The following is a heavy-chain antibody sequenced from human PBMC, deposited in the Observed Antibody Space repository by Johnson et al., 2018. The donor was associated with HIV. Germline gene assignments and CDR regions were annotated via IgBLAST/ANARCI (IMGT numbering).Heavy chain of an antibody. J-gene: IGHJ3*01. D-gene: IGHD6-19*01. CDR1: GFTFSDYY. Sequence: VQLVESGGGLVKPGGSLRLSCAASGFTFSDYYMSWIRQAPGKGLEWVGRIKSKTDGGTTDYAAPVKGRFTISRDYSKNTQYLQMNSLRAEDTAVYYCAKGTSRGWADAFDVWGQGTRVTVSS. V-gene: IGHV3-15*01. CDR3: AKGTSRGWADAFDV. CDR2: IKSKTDGGTT.